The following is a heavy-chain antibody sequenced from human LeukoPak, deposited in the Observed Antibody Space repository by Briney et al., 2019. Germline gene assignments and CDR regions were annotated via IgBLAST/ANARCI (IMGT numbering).Heavy chain of an antibody. D-gene: IGHD3-22*01. J-gene: IGHJ4*02. Sequence: SETLSLTCTVSGGSISSSSYYWGWIRQPPGKGLEWIGSIYYSGSTYYNPSLKSRVTISVDTSKNQFSLKLSSVTAADTAVYYCARGCFDSSGYRVGFDYWGQGTLVTVSS. CDR2: IYYSGST. CDR3: ARGCFDSSGYRVGFDY. V-gene: IGHV4-39*07. CDR1: GGSISSSSYY.